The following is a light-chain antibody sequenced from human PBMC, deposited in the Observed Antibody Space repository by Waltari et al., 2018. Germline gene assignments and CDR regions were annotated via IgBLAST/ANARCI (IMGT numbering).Light chain of an antibody. CDR2: GVT. CDR1: NSDVGTYNL. J-gene: IGLJ3*02. Sequence: QSALTQPASVSGSPGQSITISCTGTNSDVGTYNLVSWYQHNPGKAPKGMIYGVTKRPSGFSNRFTGSKSGNTASLTIFGLQAEDEADYYCASFVGRGTWVFGGGTKLTVL. V-gene: IGLV2-23*02. CDR3: ASFVGRGTWV.